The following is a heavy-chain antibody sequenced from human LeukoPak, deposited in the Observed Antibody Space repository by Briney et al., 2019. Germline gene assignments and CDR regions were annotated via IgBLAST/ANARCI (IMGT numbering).Heavy chain of an antibody. D-gene: IGHD6-6*01. CDR2: ISYDGSSK. CDR3: ARDYAYSSSDRHFDH. CDR1: GFTFSTYV. J-gene: IGHJ4*02. V-gene: IGHV3-30-3*01. Sequence: GRSLRLSCAASGFTFSTYVMHWVRQAPGKGLEWVAVISYDGSSKNYGDSVKGRFTISRDNSKNTVYLQMNSLRVEDTALYYCARDYAYSSSDRHFDHWGQGTLVTVSS.